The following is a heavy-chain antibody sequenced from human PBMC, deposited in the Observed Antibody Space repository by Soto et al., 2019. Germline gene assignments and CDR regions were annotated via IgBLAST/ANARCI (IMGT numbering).Heavy chain of an antibody. D-gene: IGHD3-10*01. J-gene: IGHJ4*02. CDR2: ISGSGGST. Sequence: GGSLRLSCAASGFTFSSYAMSWVRQAPGKGLEWVSAISGSGGSTYYADSVKGRFTISRDNSKNTLYLQMNCLRAEDTAVYYCAKEIGVRGVIISYWGQETLVTVSS. V-gene: IGHV3-23*01. CDR3: AKEIGVRGVIISY. CDR1: GFTFSSYA.